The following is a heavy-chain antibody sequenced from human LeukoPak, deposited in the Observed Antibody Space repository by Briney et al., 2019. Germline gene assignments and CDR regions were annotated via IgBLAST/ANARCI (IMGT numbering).Heavy chain of an antibody. V-gene: IGHV4-39*01. J-gene: IGHJ5*02. CDR2: IYYSGST. D-gene: IGHD6-13*01. CDR1: GGSISSSSYY. CDR3: ARHKVIAAAGTIGWFDP. Sequence: SETLSLTCTVSGGSISSSSYYWGWIRQPPGKGLEWIGSIYYSGSTNYNPSLKSRVTISVDTSKNQFSLKLSSVTAADTAVYYCARHKVIAAAGTIGWFDPWGQGTLVTVSS.